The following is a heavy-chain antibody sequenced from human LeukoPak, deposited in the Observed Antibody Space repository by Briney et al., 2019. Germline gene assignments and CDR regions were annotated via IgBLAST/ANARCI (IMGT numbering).Heavy chain of an antibody. CDR2: ISSSSSSI. D-gene: IGHD6-19*01. CDR3: ASGRSVAVTGRKNLDY. J-gene: IGHJ4*02. V-gene: IGHV3-48*01. CDR1: GFTFSNYS. Sequence: GGSLRLSCAASGFTFSNYSMNWVRQAPGKGLEWVSYISSSSSSIYYADSVKGRFTISRDNAKNSLYLQMNSLRAEDTAVYYCASGRSVAVTGRKNLDYWGQGTLVTVSS.